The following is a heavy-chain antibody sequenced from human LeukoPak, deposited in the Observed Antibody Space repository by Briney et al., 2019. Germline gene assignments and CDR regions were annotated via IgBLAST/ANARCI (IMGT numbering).Heavy chain of an antibody. CDR2: ISGSGGST. V-gene: IGHV3-23*01. D-gene: IGHD3-10*01. J-gene: IGHJ6*04. Sequence: GGSLRLSCAASGFTFSSYAMSWVRQAPGKGLEWVSAISGSGGSTYYADSVKGRFTISRDNSKNTLYLQMNSLRAEDTAVYYCAKDLTAPVLLWFGELSRYYYYGMDVWGKGTTVTVSS. CDR3: AKDLTAPVLLWFGELSRYYYYGMDV. CDR1: GFTFSSYA.